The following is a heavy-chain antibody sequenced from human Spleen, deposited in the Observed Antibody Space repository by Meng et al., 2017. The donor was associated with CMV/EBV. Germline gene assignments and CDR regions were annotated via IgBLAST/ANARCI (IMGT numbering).Heavy chain of an antibody. Sequence: QVQLQQWGAGLLKPSXXLSLTCAVYXGSFSGYYWSWIRQPPGKGLEWIGEINHSGSTNYNPSLKSRVTISVDTSKNQFSLKLSSVTAADTAVYYCARAGPVLRFLEWLPRPFDYWGQGTLVTVSS. CDR3: ARAGPVLRFLEWLPRPFDY. CDR1: XGSFSGYY. V-gene: IGHV4-34*01. CDR2: INHSGST. D-gene: IGHD3-3*01. J-gene: IGHJ4*02.